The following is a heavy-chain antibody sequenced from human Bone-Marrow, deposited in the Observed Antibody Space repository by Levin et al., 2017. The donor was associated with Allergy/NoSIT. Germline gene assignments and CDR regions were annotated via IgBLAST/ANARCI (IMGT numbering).Heavy chain of an antibody. CDR3: ARDRAATAPFDY. CDR2: ISYTGST. Sequence: SQTLSLTCTVSGGSLSSSSYYWGWIRQPPGKGLEWIGSISYTGSTYYNPSLKSGVIISIDTSRNKFSLKLSSVTAADTAVYYCARDRAATAPFDYWGQGTLVTVSS. V-gene: IGHV4-39*07. J-gene: IGHJ4*01. CDR1: GGSLSSSSYY. D-gene: IGHD1-1*01.